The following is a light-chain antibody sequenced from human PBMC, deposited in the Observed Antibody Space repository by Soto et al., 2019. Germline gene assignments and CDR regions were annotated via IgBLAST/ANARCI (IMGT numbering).Light chain of an antibody. J-gene: IGKJ1*01. Sequence: DIQLTQSPSFLSASVGDRVTITCRASQGISSYLAWYQQKPGKAPKLLIYDASSLQSGVPSRFSGSGSGTEFALTISSLQPDDFATYYCQQYNTYSWTFGPGTKVDI. V-gene: IGKV1-9*01. CDR1: QGISSY. CDR3: QQYNTYSWT. CDR2: DAS.